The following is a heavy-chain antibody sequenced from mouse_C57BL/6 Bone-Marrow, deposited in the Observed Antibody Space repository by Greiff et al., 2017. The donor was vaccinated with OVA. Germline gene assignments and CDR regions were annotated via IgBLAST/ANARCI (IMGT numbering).Heavy chain of an antibody. V-gene: IGHV7-1*01. CDR3: ARDERYGNPAY. Sequence: EVQGVESGGGLVQSGRSLRLSCATSGFTFSDFYMEWVRQAPGKGLEWIAASRNKANDYTTEYSASVKGRFIVSRDTSQSILYLQMNALRAEDTAIYYCARDERYGNPAYWGQGTLVTVSA. CDR2: SRNKANDYTT. J-gene: IGHJ3*01. CDR1: GFTFSDFY. D-gene: IGHD2-1*01.